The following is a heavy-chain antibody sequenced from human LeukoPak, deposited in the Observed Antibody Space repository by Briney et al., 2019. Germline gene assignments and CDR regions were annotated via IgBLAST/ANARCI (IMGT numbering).Heavy chain of an antibody. V-gene: IGHV1-2*02. D-gene: IGHD3-9*01. CDR3: ARGDHYDVLTGFQTPSHLSDY. J-gene: IGHJ4*02. CDR2: INPNSGGT. Sequence: GASVKVSCKASGYTFTGYYVHWVRQAPGQGLEWMGWINPNSGGTDYAQKFQGRVTMTRDTSISTAYMELNSLRSDDTAVYYCARGDHYDVLTGFQTPSHLSDYWGQGTPVTVSS. CDR1: GYTFTGYY.